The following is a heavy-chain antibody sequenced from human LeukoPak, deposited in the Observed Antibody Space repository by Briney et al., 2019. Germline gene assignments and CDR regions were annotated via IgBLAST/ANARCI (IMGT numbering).Heavy chain of an antibody. CDR2: INHSGST. V-gene: IGHV4-34*01. D-gene: IGHD1-26*01. J-gene: IGHJ4*02. CDR3: ARRRGSGSYYRIDY. Sequence: SETLSLTCAVYGGSFSGYYWSWIRQPPGKGLEWIGEINHSGSTNYNPSLKSRVTISVDTSKNQFFLKLSSVTAADTAVYYCARRRGSGSYYRIDYWGQGTLVTVSS. CDR1: GGSFSGYY.